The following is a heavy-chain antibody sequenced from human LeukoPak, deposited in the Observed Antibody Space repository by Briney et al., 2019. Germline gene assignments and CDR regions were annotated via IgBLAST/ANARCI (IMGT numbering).Heavy chain of an antibody. V-gene: IGHV1-2*02. Sequence: ASVKVSCKASGYTFTGYYMHWVRQAPGQGLEWMGWINPNSGGTNYAQKFQGRVTMTRDTSISTAYMELSRLRSDDTAVYYCVGGVYGYGYVSRFDYWGQGTLVTVSS. J-gene: IGHJ4*02. CDR3: VGGVYGYGYVSRFDY. CDR2: INPNSGGT. D-gene: IGHD5-18*01. CDR1: GYTFTGYY.